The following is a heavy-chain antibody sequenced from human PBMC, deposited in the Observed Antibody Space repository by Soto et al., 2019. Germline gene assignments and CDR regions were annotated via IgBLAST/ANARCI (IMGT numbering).Heavy chain of an antibody. D-gene: IGHD5-12*01. J-gene: IGHJ4*02. CDR1: GFTFSSYE. CDR2: ISSSGSTI. Sequence: EVQLVESGGGLVQPGGSPRLSCAASGFTFSSYEMNWVRQAPGKGLEWVSYISSSGSTIYYADSVKGRFTISRDNAKNSLYLQMNSLRAEDTAVYYCARDPDSSGGYNYFDYWGQGTLVTVSS. CDR3: ARDPDSSGGYNYFDY. V-gene: IGHV3-48*03.